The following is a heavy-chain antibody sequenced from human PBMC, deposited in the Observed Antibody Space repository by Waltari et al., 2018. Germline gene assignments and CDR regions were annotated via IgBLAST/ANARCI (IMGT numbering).Heavy chain of an antibody. CDR2: INQDGSKK. V-gene: IGHV3-7*01. Sequence: EVQLVESGGGWVQPGGSLGLSWSASGFTFSSNWMTWVRQAPGKGLEEVANINQDGSKKDYVDSVKGRFTISRDNAKNSLYLQMNSLRAEDTAVYYCAGDKYWGQGTLVTVSS. CDR3: AGDKY. CDR1: GFTFSSNW. J-gene: IGHJ4*02.